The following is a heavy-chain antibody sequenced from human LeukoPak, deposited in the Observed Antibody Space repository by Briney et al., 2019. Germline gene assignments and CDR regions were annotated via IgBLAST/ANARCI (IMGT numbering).Heavy chain of an antibody. CDR3: AREIREAARRFDF. V-gene: IGHV4-34*01. CDR1: GGSFSGYY. Sequence: SETLSLTCAVYGGSFSGYYWSWTRQPPGKGLEWIGEINHSGSTNYNPSLKSRVTISVDTSKNQFSLKLSSVTAADTAIYFCAREIREAARRFDFWGQGTLLTVSA. D-gene: IGHD6-6*01. CDR2: INHSGST. J-gene: IGHJ4*02.